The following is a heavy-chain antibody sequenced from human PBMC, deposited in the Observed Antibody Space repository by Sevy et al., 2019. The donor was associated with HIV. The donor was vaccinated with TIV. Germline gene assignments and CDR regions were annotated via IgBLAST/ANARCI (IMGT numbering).Heavy chain of an antibody. Sequence: SETLSLTCAVYGGSFSGYYWSWIRQPPGKGLGWIGEINHSGSTNYNPSLKSRVTISVDTSKNQFSLKLSSVTAADTAVYYCARAGQTMIRPYYFDYWGQGTLVTVSS. D-gene: IGHD3-22*01. CDR1: GGSFSGYY. J-gene: IGHJ4*02. CDR3: ARAGQTMIRPYYFDY. CDR2: INHSGST. V-gene: IGHV4-34*01.